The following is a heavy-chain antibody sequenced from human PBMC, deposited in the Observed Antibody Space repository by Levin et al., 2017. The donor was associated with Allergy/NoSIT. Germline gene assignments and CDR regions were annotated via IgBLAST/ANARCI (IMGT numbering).Heavy chain of an antibody. V-gene: IGHV3-48*02. D-gene: IGHD2-15*01. CDR3: ARDNGCSGGSCYSFIHFDY. CDR1: GFTFSSYS. J-gene: IGHJ4*02. Sequence: PGGSLRLSCAASGFTFSSYSMNWVRQAPGKGLEWVSYISSSSSTIYYADSVKGRFTISRDNAKNSLYLQMNSLRDEDTAVYYCARDNGCSGGSCYSFIHFDYWGQGTLVTVSS. CDR2: ISSSSSTI.